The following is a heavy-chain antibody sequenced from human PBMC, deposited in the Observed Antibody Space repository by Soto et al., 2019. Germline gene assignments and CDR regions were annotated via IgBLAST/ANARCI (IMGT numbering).Heavy chain of an antibody. D-gene: IGHD5-12*01. CDR1: GYTFTSYD. J-gene: IGHJ2*01. CDR3: ARGREWLRWERYFDL. CDR2: MNPNSGNT. Sequence: QVQLVQSGAEVKKPGAPVKVSCKASGYTFTSYDINWVRQATGQGLEWMGWMNPNSGNTGYAQKFQGRGTMTRNTSISTAYMELSSLRSEDTAVYYCARGREWLRWERYFDLWGRGTLVTVSS. V-gene: IGHV1-8*01.